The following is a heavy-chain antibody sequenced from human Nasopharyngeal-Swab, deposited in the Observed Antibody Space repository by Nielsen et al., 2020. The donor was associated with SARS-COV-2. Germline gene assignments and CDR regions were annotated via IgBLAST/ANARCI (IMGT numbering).Heavy chain of an antibody. Sequence: ASVKVSCKASGYTSTGYYMHWVRQAPGQGLEWMGRINPNSGGTNYAQKFQGRVTMTRDTSISTAYMELSRLRSDDTAVYYCARGGGVELLWFGELLNWFDPWGQGTLVTVSS. CDR2: INPNSGGT. CDR3: ARGGGVELLWFGELLNWFDP. J-gene: IGHJ5*02. V-gene: IGHV1-2*06. D-gene: IGHD3-10*01. CDR1: GYTSTGYY.